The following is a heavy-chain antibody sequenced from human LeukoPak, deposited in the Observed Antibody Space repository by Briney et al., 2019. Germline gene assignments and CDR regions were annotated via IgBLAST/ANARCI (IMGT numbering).Heavy chain of an antibody. D-gene: IGHD4-17*01. CDR2: INPNSGNT. J-gene: IGHJ4*02. Sequence: ASVKVPCKASGYTFTGSYIHWVRQAPGQGLEWMGRINPNSGNTNYAQKFQDRVTMTRDTSISTTYMELSRLTSDDTAMYYCARQDGAYSFDYWGQGTLVTVSS. CDR1: GYTFTGSY. V-gene: IGHV1-2*06. CDR3: ARQDGAYSFDY.